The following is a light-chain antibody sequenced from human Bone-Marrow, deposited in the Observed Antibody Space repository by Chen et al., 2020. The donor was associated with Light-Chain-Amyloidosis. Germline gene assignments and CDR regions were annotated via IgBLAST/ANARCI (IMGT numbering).Light chain of an antibody. CDR3: QVWDRSSDRPV. V-gene: IGLV3-21*02. CDR1: NIGSTS. CDR2: DDS. J-gene: IGLJ3*02. Sequence: SYVLTQPSSVSAPPGQTATLACGGNNIGSTSVHWYQQTPGQAPLLVVYDDSDRPSGIPERLSGSNSGNTATLTISRVEAGDEADYYCQVWDRSSDRPVFGGGTKLTVL.